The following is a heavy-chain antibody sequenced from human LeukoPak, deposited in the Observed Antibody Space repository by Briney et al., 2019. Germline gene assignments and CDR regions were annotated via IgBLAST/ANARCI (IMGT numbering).Heavy chain of an antibody. D-gene: IGHD4-17*01. CDR3: ARDNSNNGDYEPSATPYYFDY. V-gene: IGHV1-69*04. J-gene: IGHJ4*02. CDR2: IIPIPAIA. Sequence: ASVKVSCKASGGTFSSYAISWVRQAPGQGLEWMGRIIPIPAIANYAQKFQGRVTITAAKSTSTAYMELSSLRSEDTAVYYCARDNSNNGDYEPSATPYYFDYWGQGTLVTVSS. CDR1: GGTFSSYA.